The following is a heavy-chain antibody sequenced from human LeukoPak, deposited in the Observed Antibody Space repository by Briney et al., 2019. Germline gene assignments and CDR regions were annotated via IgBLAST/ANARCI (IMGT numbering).Heavy chain of an antibody. J-gene: IGHJ3*02. CDR1: GFTFSSYA. CDR3: AKALTSGWYLDAFNI. Sequence: GGSLRLSCAASGFTFSSYAMHWVRQAPGKGLEWVAVISYDGSNKYYADSVKGRFTISRDNSKNTLFLEMNSLRAGDTAVYYCAKALTSGWYLDAFNIWGQGTMVTVSS. CDR2: ISYDGSNK. D-gene: IGHD6-19*01. V-gene: IGHV3-30-3*01.